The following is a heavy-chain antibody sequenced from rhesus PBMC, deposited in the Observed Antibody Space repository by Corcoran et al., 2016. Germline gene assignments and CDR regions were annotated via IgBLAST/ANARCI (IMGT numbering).Heavy chain of an antibody. Sequence: QVPLQESGPGVVQPSETLSLTCEVSGGSISRGSDWSGIRQPPGKGLEWIGLIQGRSGSTNYNPSLKNRVTISKDASKNQFSLKLSSVTAADTAVYDCARETDGSSYSDYWGQGVLVTVSS. D-gene: IGHD4-29*01. J-gene: IGHJ4*01. CDR1: GGSISRGSD. CDR2: IQGRSGST. CDR3: ARETDGSSYSDY. V-gene: IGHV4-76*01.